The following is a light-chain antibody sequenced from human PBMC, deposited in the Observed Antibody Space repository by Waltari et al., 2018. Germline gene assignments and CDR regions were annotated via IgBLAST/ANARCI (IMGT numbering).Light chain of an antibody. CDR1: SSTIGSNT. V-gene: IGLV1-44*01. J-gene: IGLJ2*01. CDR3: AAWDDSLNGLV. CDR2: SNN. Sequence: QSVLTQPPSASGTPGQRVTISCSGSSSTIGSNTVNWYQPLPGTAPKLLIYSNNQRPSGVPDRFSGSKSGTSASLAISGLQSEDEADYYCAAWDDSLNGLVFGGGTKLTVL.